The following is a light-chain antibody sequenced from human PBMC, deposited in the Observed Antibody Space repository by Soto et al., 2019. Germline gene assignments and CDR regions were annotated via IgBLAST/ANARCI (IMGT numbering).Light chain of an antibody. Sequence: DIQMTQSPSTVSASVGDRVTITCRASQRISKWLAWFQQKPGKAPKLLIYDASTLESGVPSRFSGRGSETEFTITISGMKTDDFATYICQQYESYSRTFGQGTKV. CDR3: QQYESYSRT. CDR2: DAS. CDR1: QRISKW. J-gene: IGKJ1*01. V-gene: IGKV1-5*01.